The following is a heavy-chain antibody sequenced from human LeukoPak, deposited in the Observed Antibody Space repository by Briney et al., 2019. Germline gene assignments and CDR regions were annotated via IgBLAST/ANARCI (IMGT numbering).Heavy chain of an antibody. CDR3: ARVDPILGYCSGGSCPRGAIDY. J-gene: IGHJ4*02. Sequence: ASVKVSCKASGYTFTSYDMNWVRQATGQGLEWMGWMNPNSGNTGYAQKFQGRVTMTRNTSISTAYMELSSLRSEDTAVYYCARVDPILGYCSGGSCPRGAIDYWGQGTLVTVSS. CDR2: MNPNSGNT. D-gene: IGHD2-15*01. V-gene: IGHV1-8*01. CDR1: GYTFTSYD.